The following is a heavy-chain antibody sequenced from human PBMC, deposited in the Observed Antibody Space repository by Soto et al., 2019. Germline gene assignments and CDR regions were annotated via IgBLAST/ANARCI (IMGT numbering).Heavy chain of an antibody. CDR3: ARGRGFGSYYGSGSYYNVNHFDY. D-gene: IGHD3-10*01. V-gene: IGHV4-34*01. CDR1: GGSFSGYY. CDR2: INHSGST. Sequence: TLSLTCAVYGGSFSGYYWSWIRQPPGKGLEWIGEINHSGSTNYNPSLKSRVTISVDTSKNQFSLKLSSVTAADTAVYYCARGRGFGSYYGSGSYYNVNHFDYWGQGTLVTVSS. J-gene: IGHJ4*02.